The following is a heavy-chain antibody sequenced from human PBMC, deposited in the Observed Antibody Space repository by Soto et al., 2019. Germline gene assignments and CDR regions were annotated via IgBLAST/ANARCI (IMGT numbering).Heavy chain of an antibody. CDR2: IYYSGST. D-gene: IGHD3-22*01. J-gene: IGHJ5*02. CDR1: GDSIGGFY. CDR3: SRGRRYYEA. Sequence: QVQLQESGTGLVKPSQTLSLTCTVSGDSIGGFYWSWIRQHPGKGLEWIGYIYYSGSTYYKPSLKSRVTRSVDPSKNQFSQELSSVTPADTAIYYCSRGRRYYEACGQGTLVTVSS. V-gene: IGHV4-31*03.